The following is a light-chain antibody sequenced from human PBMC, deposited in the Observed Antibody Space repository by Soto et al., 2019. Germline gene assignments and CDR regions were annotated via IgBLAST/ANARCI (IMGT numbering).Light chain of an antibody. CDR2: AAS. J-gene: IGKJ1*01. V-gene: IGKV1-27*01. CDR3: QNYNSATRT. Sequence: DIQMTQSPSSLSASVGDRVTITCRASQGISNYLAWYHQQPGKVPKLMIYAASTLQAGVPSRFSGSGSGTDFTLTISRLQTEDVATYYCQNYNSATRTFGQGNKVYIK. CDR1: QGISNY.